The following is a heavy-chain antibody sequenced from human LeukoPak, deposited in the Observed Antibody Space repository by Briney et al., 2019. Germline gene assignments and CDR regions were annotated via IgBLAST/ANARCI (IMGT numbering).Heavy chain of an antibody. CDR2: IIPIFGTA. V-gene: IGHV1-69*05. CDR3: ARVLHDSTGYYYMDV. CDR1: GGTFSSYA. J-gene: IGHJ6*03. D-gene: IGHD2-8*02. Sequence: SVKVSCKASGGTFSSYAISWVRQAPGQGLEWMGGIIPIFGTANYAQKFQGGVTITTDESASTAYMELSSLRSEDTAVYYCARVLHDSTGYYYMDVWGKGTTVTVSS.